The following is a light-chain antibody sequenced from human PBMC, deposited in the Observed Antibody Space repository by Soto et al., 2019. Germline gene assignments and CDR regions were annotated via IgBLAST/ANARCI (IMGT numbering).Light chain of an antibody. J-gene: IGLJ2*01. Sequence: QSVLTQPASVSGSPGQSITISCTGTSTDVGDSNHVSWYQHHPGKAPKLLIQHNFNRPSGVPDRFSASKSGTSASLAITGLLPEDEADYYCQSYDTFLSAVVFGGGTKLTVL. CDR3: QSYDTFLSAVV. V-gene: IGLV2-14*03. CDR2: HNF. CDR1: STDVGDSNH.